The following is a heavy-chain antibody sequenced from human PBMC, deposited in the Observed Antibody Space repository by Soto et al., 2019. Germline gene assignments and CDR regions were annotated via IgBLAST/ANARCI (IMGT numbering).Heavy chain of an antibody. CDR2: IYPGDSDT. V-gene: IGHV5-51*01. D-gene: IGHD4-17*01. Sequence: PGESLKISCKGSGYSFTSYWIGWVRQMPGKGLEWMGIIYPGDSDTRYSPSFQGQVTISADKSISTAYLQWSSLKASDTAMYYCASPGGYGDYGYYYYGMDVWGQGTTVTVSS. CDR1: GYSFTSYW. J-gene: IGHJ6*01. CDR3: ASPGGYGDYGYYYYGMDV.